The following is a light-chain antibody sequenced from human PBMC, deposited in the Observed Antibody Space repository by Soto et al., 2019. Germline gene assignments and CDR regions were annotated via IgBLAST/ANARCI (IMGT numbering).Light chain of an antibody. V-gene: IGKV1-5*01. Sequence: DIQVTQSPSTLSASVGDRVTITCRASQSLSNRLAWYQQKPGKAPKVLIYDASSLESGVPSRFSGSGSGTHFILTISSLQPDDFATYYCQYYAGVWTFGQGTKVDI. CDR1: QSLSNR. CDR3: QYYAGVWT. CDR2: DAS. J-gene: IGKJ1*01.